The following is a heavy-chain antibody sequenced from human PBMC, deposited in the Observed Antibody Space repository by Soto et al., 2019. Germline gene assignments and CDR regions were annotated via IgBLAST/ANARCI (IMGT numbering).Heavy chain of an antibody. V-gene: IGHV4-39*01. D-gene: IGHD6-13*01. CDR2: IYYTGNT. Sequence: PSETLSLTCTVSGDSIMNSLYYWGWIRQSPGKGLEWIGSIYYTGNTFISPALKSRVTISVDTSKNQFSLRLISMIAADTAVYYCARRERAAGTDWWFDPWGQGTLVTVSS. CDR3: ARRERAAGTDWWFDP. J-gene: IGHJ5*02. CDR1: GDSIMNSLYY.